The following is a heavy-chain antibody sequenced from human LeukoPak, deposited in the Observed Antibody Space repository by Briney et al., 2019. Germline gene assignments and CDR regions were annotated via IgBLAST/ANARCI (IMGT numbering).Heavy chain of an antibody. CDR1: GFTFSSYE. CDR3: ARNRGIADAFDI. J-gene: IGHJ3*02. CDR2: ISSSGSTI. D-gene: IGHD6-13*01. V-gene: IGHV3-48*03. Sequence: SGGSLRLSCAASGFTFSSYEMNWVRQAPGKGLEWVSYISSSGSTIYYADSVKGRFTISRDNAKNSLYLQMNSLRVEDTAVYYCARNRGIADAFDIWGQGTMVTVSS.